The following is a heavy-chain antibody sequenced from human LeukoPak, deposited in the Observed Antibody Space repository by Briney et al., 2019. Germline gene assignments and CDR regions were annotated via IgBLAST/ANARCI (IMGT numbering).Heavy chain of an antibody. Sequence: ASVKVSCKASGYTFTDYYLHWVRQAPGQGLEWMGWINVNSGDPNYAQEFQGRVTMTRDTSITTAHMELSRLGSDDTAVYYCASTHGTKTGSYYGYWGQGTLVTVSS. CDR1: GYTFTDYY. V-gene: IGHV1-2*02. CDR3: ASTHGTKTGSYYGY. J-gene: IGHJ4*02. D-gene: IGHD1-26*01. CDR2: INVNSGDP.